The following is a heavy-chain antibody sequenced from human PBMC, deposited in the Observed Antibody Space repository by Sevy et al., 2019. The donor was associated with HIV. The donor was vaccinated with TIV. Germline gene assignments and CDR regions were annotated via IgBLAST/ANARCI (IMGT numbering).Heavy chain of an antibody. CDR3: ATSSAGVNWFDP. CDR1: GYTLTELS. CDR2: FAPEDGET. J-gene: IGHJ5*02. Sequence: ASVKVSCKVSGYTLTELSMHWVRQAPGKGLEWMGGFAPEDGETIYAQKFQGRVTMTEDTSTDTAYMELSSLRSEDTAVYFCATSSAGVNWFDPWGQGTLVTVSS. D-gene: IGHD6-13*01. V-gene: IGHV1-24*01.